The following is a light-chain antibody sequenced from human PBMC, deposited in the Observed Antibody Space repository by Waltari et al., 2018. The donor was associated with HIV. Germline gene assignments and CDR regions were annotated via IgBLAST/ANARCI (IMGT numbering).Light chain of an antibody. CDR3: QSYDSSLSGVL. Sequence: QSVLTQPPSVSGAPGQRVTISCPGSYSNIGSGSDVHWYQQLPGTAPKLLIHNNRNRPSGVPDRFSGSRSGTSASLAISGLQAEDEANYYCQSYDSSLSGVLFGGGTKLTVL. J-gene: IGLJ2*01. CDR2: NNR. CDR1: YSNIGSGSD. V-gene: IGLV1-40*01.